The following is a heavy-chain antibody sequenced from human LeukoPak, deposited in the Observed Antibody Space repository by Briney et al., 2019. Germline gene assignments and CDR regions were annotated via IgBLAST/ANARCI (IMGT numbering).Heavy chain of an antibody. CDR1: GFNFRNAW. CDR2: ISGSGSST. CDR3: AKDGVDGGAYYGFCYC. D-gene: IGHD1-26*01. Sequence: GGSLRLSCTASGFNFRNAWMCWVRQAPGKGLEWVSAISGSGSSTYYADSVKGRFTISRDNSKNTLYLQMNSLRAEDTAVYYCAKDGVDGGAYYGFCYCWGQGTLVTVSS. J-gene: IGHJ4*02. V-gene: IGHV3-23*01.